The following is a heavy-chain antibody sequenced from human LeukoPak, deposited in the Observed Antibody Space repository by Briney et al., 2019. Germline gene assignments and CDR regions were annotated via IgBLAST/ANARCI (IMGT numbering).Heavy chain of an antibody. CDR1: GFTFSSYW. CDR3: ARGYGSGSYYNVAFDI. CDR2: INTDGSST. V-gene: IGHV3-74*01. D-gene: IGHD3-10*01. J-gene: IGHJ3*02. Sequence: GGSLRLSCAASGFTFSSYWMHWVRQAPGKGLVWVSRINTDGSSTSYADSVKGRFTISRDNAKNTLYLQMNSLRAEDTAVYYCARGYGSGSYYNVAFDIWGQGTRVTVSS.